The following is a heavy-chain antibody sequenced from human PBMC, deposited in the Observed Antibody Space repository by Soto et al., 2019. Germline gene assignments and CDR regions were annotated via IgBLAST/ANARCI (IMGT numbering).Heavy chain of an antibody. Sequence: GGSLRLSCAASGFTFSSYAMSWVRQAPGKGLEWVSAISGSGGSTYYADSVKGRFTISRDNSKNTLYLQMNSLRAEDTAVYYCAKDSLARSPYYDILTGIDYWGQGTLVTVSS. D-gene: IGHD3-9*01. CDR2: ISGSGGST. J-gene: IGHJ4*02. CDR1: GFTFSSYA. CDR3: AKDSLARSPYYDILTGIDY. V-gene: IGHV3-23*01.